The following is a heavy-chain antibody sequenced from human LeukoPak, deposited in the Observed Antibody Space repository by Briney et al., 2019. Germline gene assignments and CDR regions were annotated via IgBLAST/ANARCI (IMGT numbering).Heavy chain of an antibody. CDR3: ATYSGSFLYYFDY. V-gene: IGHV3-11*06. CDR1: GFTFSDYY. CDR2: ISSSSSYT. J-gene: IGHJ4*02. Sequence: PGGSLRLSCAASGFTFSDYYKSWIRQAPGKGLEWVSYISSSSSYTNYADSVKGRFTISRDNAKNSLYLQMNSLRAEDTAVYYCATYSGSFLYYFDYWGQGTLVTVSS. D-gene: IGHD1-26*01.